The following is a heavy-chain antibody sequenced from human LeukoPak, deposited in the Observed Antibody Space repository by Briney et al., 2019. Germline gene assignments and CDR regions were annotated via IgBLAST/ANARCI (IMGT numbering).Heavy chain of an antibody. D-gene: IGHD3-3*01. Sequence: PSETLSLTCTVSGYSISSGYYWGWIRQPPGKGLEWIGSIYHSGSTYYNPSLKSRVTISVDTSKNQFSLKLSSVTAADTAVYYCASKTSGDFWSGYYTPYYYYYMDVWGKGTTVTVSS. CDR1: GYSISSGYY. CDR2: IYHSGST. CDR3: ASKTSGDFWSGYYTPYYYYYMDV. J-gene: IGHJ6*03. V-gene: IGHV4-38-2*02.